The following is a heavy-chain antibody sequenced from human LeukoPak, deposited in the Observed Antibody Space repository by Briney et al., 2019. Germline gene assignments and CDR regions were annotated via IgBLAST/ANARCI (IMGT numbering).Heavy chain of an antibody. Sequence: SETLSLTCAVYGGSFSGYYWSWIRQPPGKGLEWIGEINHSGSTNYNPSLKSRVTISVDTSKNQSSLKLSSVTAADTAVYYCARLNTSSYYYDYFDYWGQGTLVTVSS. CDR1: GGSFSGYY. J-gene: IGHJ4*02. CDR2: INHSGST. CDR3: ARLNTSSYYYDYFDY. V-gene: IGHV4-34*01. D-gene: IGHD3-22*01.